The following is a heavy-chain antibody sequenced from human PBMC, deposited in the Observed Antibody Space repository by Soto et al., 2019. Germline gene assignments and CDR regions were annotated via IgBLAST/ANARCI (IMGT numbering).Heavy chain of an antibody. CDR3: ARDFMARGIDSNWFDP. CDR2: INGDGRNT. V-gene: IGHV3-74*01. CDR1: GFIFSSYW. Sequence: GGSLRLSCAASGFIFSSYWMHWVRQAPGKGPVWVGRINGDGRNTRYTDSVRGRFTISRDNAKNTLYLQMDSLRAEDTAVYYCARDFMARGIDSNWFDPWGKGTVVTVSS. J-gene: IGHJ5*02. D-gene: IGHD3-10*01.